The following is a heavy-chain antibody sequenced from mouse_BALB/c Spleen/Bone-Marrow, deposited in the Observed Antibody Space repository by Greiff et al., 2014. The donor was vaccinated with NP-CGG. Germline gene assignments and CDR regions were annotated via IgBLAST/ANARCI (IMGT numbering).Heavy chain of an antibody. Sequence: DVQLVESGPELVKPGTSVKISYKASGYTFTEYTMHWVKQSHGKSLEWIGGINPNNGGTSYNQKFKGKATLTVYKSSSTAYMELRSLPSEDSAVYYCARSEGRYYFAMNYWGQGTSVTVSS. J-gene: IGHJ4*01. CDR1: GYTFTEYT. V-gene: IGHV1-22*01. CDR3: ARSEGRYYFAMNY. CDR2: INPNNGGT.